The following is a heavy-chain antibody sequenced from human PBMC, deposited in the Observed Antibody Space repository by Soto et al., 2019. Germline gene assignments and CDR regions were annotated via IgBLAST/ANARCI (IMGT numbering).Heavy chain of an antibody. CDR3: ARDPVYYGSGTTFFDY. Sequence: ASVKVFCKASGYTFTSYGIRWGRQAPGQGLEWMGWISAYNGNTNYAQKLQGRVTMTTDTSTSTAYMELRSLRSDDTAVYYCARDPVYYGSGTTFFDYWGQGTLVTVSS. D-gene: IGHD3-10*01. CDR1: GYTFTSYG. CDR2: ISAYNGNT. V-gene: IGHV1-18*01. J-gene: IGHJ4*02.